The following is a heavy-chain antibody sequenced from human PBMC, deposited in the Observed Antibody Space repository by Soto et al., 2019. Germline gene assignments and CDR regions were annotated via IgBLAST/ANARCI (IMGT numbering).Heavy chain of an antibody. CDR2: IYPGDSDT. V-gene: IGHV5-51*01. J-gene: IGHJ5*02. CDR3: ARHGSSTIPNWFEP. CDR1: GYSFTSYW. Sequence: PGESLKISCKGSGYSFTSYWIGWLRQMPRKGLEWMGIIYPGDSDTRYSPSFQGQVTISADKSISTAYLQWSSLKASHTAMYYCARHGSSTIPNWFEPWGQGTLVTVSS. D-gene: IGHD2-2*01.